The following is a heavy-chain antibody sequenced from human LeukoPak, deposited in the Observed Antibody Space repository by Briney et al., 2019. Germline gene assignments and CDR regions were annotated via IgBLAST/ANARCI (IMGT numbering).Heavy chain of an antibody. V-gene: IGHV1-69*05. CDR3: AGSDCSSTSRDNWNYYYMDD. D-gene: IGHD2-2*02. J-gene: IGHJ6*03. CDR1: GGTFSSYA. CDR2: IIPIFGTA. Sequence: GASVKVSCKASGGTFSSYAISWVRQAPGQGLEWMGGIIPIFGTANYAQKFQGRVTITTDESTSTAYMELSSLRSEDTAVYYCAGSDCSSTSRDNWNYYYMDDWGKGTTVTVSS.